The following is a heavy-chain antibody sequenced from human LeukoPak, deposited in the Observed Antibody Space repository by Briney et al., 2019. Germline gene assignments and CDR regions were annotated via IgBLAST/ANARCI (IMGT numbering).Heavy chain of an antibody. CDR2: IHYRGST. CDR3: ARHPRSCSGGGTCYSWFDA. Sequence: SETLSLTCTVSGGSISPYYWSWLRQPPGKGLEWIGYIHYRGSTKYNPSLQSRITMSVDTSRNQFSLTVHSVTAADTAMYYCARHPRSCSGGGTCYSWFDASGQGTLVTVSS. V-gene: IGHV4-59*08. CDR1: GGSISPYY. D-gene: IGHD2-15*01. J-gene: IGHJ5*02.